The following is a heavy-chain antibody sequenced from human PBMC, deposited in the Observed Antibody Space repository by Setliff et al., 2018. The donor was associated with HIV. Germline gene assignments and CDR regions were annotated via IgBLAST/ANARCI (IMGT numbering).Heavy chain of an antibody. CDR2: ISGYNGKT. CDR3: ARDYYGDWGYKFDY. Sequence: ASVKVSCKASGYSFISFGFSWVRQAPGQGLEWMGWISGYNGKTQYSPTLKDRITVTTDASTGTAYMELRSLTSDDTAIYFCARDYYGDWGYKFDYWGRGTLVTVSS. V-gene: IGHV1-18*01. D-gene: IGHD2-21*02. J-gene: IGHJ4*02. CDR1: GYSFISFG.